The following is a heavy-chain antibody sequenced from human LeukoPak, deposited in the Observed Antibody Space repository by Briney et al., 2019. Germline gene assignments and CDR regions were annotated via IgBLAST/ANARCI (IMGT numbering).Heavy chain of an antibody. J-gene: IGHJ5*02. CDR3: ARNVAHWFDP. D-gene: IGHD2-15*01. Sequence: SETLSLTCAVYGGSFSGYYWSWIRQPPGKGLEWIGEINHSGSTNYNPSLKGRVTISVDTSKNQFSLKLSSVTAADTAVYYCARNVAHWFDPWGQGTLVTVSS. V-gene: IGHV4-34*01. CDR1: GGSFSGYY. CDR2: INHSGST.